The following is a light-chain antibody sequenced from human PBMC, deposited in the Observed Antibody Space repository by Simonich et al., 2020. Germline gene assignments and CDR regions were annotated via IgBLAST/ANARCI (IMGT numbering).Light chain of an antibody. Sequence: DIVMTQTPLSLSVTPGQTASISSKSSQSLLHSDGKTYLYWYMQKQGQSPQLLIYEVSNLFTGVPDRFSGSGSGTDFTLKISRVEAEDVGVYYCMQSIQPPPTFGGGTKVEIK. V-gene: IGKV2D-29*02. CDR3: MQSIQPPPT. CDR1: QSLLHSDGKTY. J-gene: IGKJ4*01. CDR2: EVS.